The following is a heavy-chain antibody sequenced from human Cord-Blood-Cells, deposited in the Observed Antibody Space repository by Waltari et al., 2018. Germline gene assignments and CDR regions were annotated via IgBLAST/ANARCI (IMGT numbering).Heavy chain of an antibody. V-gene: IGHV4-34*01. J-gene: IGHJ5*02. CDR1: GGSFSGYY. CDR2: INHSGST. D-gene: IGHD3-10*01. Sequence: QVQLQQWGAGLLKPSETLSLTCAVYGGSFSGYYWSWIRQPPGKGLGWIGEINHSGSTNYNPSLKSRVTIAVDTSKNQFSLKLSSVTAADTAVYYCAREWFREGRFDPWGQGTLVTVSS. CDR3: AREWFREGRFDP.